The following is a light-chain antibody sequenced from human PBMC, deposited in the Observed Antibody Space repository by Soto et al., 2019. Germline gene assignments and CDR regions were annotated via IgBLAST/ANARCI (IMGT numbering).Light chain of an antibody. CDR3: QKYNSAPLT. CDR1: QSISSY. V-gene: IGKV1-27*01. J-gene: IGKJ4*01. CDR2: AAS. Sequence: DIQMTQSPSSLSASVGDRVTITCRASQSISSYLNWYQQKPGKAPKLLIYAASTLQAGVPSRFSGSSSGTDFTLTISSLQPEDVAAYYCQKYNSAPLTFGGGTKV.